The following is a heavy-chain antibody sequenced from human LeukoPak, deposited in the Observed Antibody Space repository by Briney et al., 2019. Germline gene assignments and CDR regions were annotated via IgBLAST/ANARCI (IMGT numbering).Heavy chain of an antibody. CDR3: ANSWFYYYYGMDV. D-gene: IGHD3-9*01. J-gene: IGHJ6*02. CDR1: GFTFSSYA. CDR2: ISYDGSKK. V-gene: IGHV3-30*04. Sequence: GGSLRLSCAASGFTFSSYAMHWVRQAPGKGLEWVAVISYDGSKKYYADFVKGRCTISRDNSKSTLFLQMSSLRTEDTAVYYCANSWFYYYYGMDVWGQGTPVTVSS.